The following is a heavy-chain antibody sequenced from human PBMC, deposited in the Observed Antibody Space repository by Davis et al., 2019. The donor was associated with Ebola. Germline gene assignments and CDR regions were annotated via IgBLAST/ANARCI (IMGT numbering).Heavy chain of an antibody. V-gene: IGHV3-30-3*01. CDR3: ARELSPAFGVGIYYYYGMDV. D-gene: IGHD3-3*01. Sequence: PGGSLRLSCAASGFTFSSYAMHWVRQAPGKGLEWVAVISYDGSNKYYADSVKGRFTISRDNSKNTLYLQMNSLRAEDTAVYYCARELSPAFGVGIYYYYGMDVWGQGTTVTVSS. CDR1: GFTFSSYA. J-gene: IGHJ6*02. CDR2: ISYDGSNK.